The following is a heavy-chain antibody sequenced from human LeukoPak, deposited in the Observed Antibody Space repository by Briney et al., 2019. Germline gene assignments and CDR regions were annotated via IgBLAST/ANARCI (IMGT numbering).Heavy chain of an antibody. CDR3: ARGGQYSGSRNYFDY. J-gene: IGHJ4*02. CDR1: GFTFTSYA. CDR2: ISDSGGST. V-gene: IGHV3-23*01. D-gene: IGHD1-26*01. Sequence: PGGSLRLSCAASGFTFTSYAMSWVRQAPGKGLEWVSGISDSGGSTYYTDSVKGRFTISRDNSKNTLYLQMNSLRAEDTAVYYCARGGQYSGSRNYFDYWGQGTLVTVSS.